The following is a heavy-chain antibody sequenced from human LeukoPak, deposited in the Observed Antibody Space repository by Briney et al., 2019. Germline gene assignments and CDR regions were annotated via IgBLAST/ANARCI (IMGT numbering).Heavy chain of an antibody. CDR3: ARSGNGGNYYNWFDP. CDR2: IYDSETT. J-gene: IGHJ5*02. D-gene: IGHD4/OR15-4a*01. Sequence: SGTLSLTCTVSGGSISGHYWSWIRQPPGKGLEWIGYIYDSETTNYNPSLKGRVTMSLDTSKNQFSLKLRSVTAADTAIYYCARSGNGGNYYNWFDPWGQGTLVTVSS. V-gene: IGHV4-59*11. CDR1: GGSISGHY.